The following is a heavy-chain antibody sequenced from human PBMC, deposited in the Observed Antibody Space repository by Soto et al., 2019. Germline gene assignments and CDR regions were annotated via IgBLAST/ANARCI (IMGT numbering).Heavy chain of an antibody. J-gene: IGHJ4*02. CDR2: IFPGDSDT. CDR1: GYIFSNYW. V-gene: IGHV5-51*01. CDR3: ARSTSPFYFDY. Sequence: PGESLKISCQVSGYIFSNYWIGWVRQIPGKGLEWMGIIFPGDSDTTYSPSFEGQVTISVDKSLNTAYLQWSSLRASDTAMYYCARSTSPFYFDYWGQGTLVTVSS.